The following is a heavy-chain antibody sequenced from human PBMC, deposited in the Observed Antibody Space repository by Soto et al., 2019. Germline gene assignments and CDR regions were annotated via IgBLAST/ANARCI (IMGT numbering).Heavy chain of an antibody. Sequence: PPETLSLTCTVSGGSVSSGSYYWSWIRQPPGKGLEWIGYIYYSGSTNYNPSLKSRVTISVDTSKNQFSLKLSSVTAADTAVYHCARGSGPNDAFDIWGQGTMVTVSS. CDR1: GGSVSSGSYY. D-gene: IGHD2-15*01. J-gene: IGHJ3*02. CDR3: ARGSGPNDAFDI. V-gene: IGHV4-61*01. CDR2: IYYSGST.